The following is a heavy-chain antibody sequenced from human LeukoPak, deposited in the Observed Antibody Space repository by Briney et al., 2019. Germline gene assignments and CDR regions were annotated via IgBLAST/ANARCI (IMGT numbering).Heavy chain of an antibody. J-gene: IGHJ4*02. Sequence: SETLSLTCTVSGGSISSYYWSWIRQPPGKGLEWIGYIYYSGSTNYNPSLKSRVTISVDTSKNQFSLKLSSVTAADTAVYYCARDAGNGYNYLAYWGQGTLVTVSS. V-gene: IGHV4-59*12. CDR1: GGSISSYY. D-gene: IGHD5-24*01. CDR3: ARDAGNGYNYLAY. CDR2: IYYSGST.